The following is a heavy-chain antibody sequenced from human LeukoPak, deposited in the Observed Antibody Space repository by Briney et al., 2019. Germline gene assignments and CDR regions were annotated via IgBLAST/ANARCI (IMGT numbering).Heavy chain of an antibody. CDR2: IIPIFGTA. D-gene: IGHD3-10*01. CDR1: GGTFSSYA. V-gene: IGHV1-69*05. Sequence: SVKVSFKASGGTFSSYAISWVRQAPGQGLEWMGGIIPIFGTANYAQKFQGRVTITTDESTSTAYMELSSLRSEDTAVYYCARSLYGSGSYYNVLYYYYMDVWGKGTTVTVSS. CDR3: ARSLYGSGSYYNVLYYYYMDV. J-gene: IGHJ6*03.